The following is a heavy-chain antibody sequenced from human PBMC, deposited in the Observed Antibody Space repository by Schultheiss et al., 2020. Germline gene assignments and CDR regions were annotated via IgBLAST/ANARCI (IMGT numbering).Heavy chain of an antibody. Sequence: GGSLRLSCAASGFTVSSNYMSWVRQAPGKGLEWVANIKQDGSEKYYVDSVKGRFTISRDNAKNSLYLQMNSLRAEDTAVYYCARAGYCSGGSCYEAYGMDVWGQGTTVTVSS. J-gene: IGHJ6*02. CDR3: ARAGYCSGGSCYEAYGMDV. CDR2: IKQDGSEK. V-gene: IGHV3-7*01. D-gene: IGHD2-15*01. CDR1: GFTVSSNY.